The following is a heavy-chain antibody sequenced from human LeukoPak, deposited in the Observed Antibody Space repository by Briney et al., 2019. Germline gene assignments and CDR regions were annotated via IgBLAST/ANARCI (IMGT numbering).Heavy chain of an antibody. Sequence: GGSLRLSCAASGFTFSSYAMSWVRQAPGKGLEWASAISGSGGSTYYADSVKGRFTISRDNAKNSLYLQMNSLRDEDTAVYYCARGIRSTGGVCYNYWGQGTLVTVSS. J-gene: IGHJ4*02. CDR1: GFTFSSYA. CDR2: ISGSGGST. CDR3: ARGIRSTGGVCYNY. V-gene: IGHV3-23*01. D-gene: IGHD2-8*02.